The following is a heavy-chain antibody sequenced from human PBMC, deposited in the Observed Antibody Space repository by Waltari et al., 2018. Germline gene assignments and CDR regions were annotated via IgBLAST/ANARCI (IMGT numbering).Heavy chain of an antibody. J-gene: IGHJ4*02. Sequence: QVQLVQSGAEVKKPGASVKVSCKASGYTFTGYYMHWVRQAPGQGLEWMGWINPNSGGTNYAQKFQGRVTMTRDTSISTAYMELSRLRSDDTAVYYCARDGDYDFWSGYYPAFDYWGQGTLVTVSS. CDR3: ARDGDYDFWSGYYPAFDY. D-gene: IGHD3-3*01. V-gene: IGHV1-2*02. CDR2: INPNSGGT. CDR1: GYTFTGYY.